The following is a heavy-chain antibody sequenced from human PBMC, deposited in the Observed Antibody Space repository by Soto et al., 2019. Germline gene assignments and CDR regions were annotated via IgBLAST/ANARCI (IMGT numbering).Heavy chain of an antibody. CDR1: GYTFTGYY. CDR3: ARDPKPYSSSYP. V-gene: IGHV1-2*02. Sequence: GASVKVSCKASGYTFTGYYMHWVRQAPGQGLEWMGWINPNSGGTNYAQKFQGRVTMTRDTSISTAYMELSRLRSDDTVVYYCARDPKPYSSSYPWGQGTLVTVSS. CDR2: INPNSGGT. J-gene: IGHJ4*02. D-gene: IGHD6-13*01.